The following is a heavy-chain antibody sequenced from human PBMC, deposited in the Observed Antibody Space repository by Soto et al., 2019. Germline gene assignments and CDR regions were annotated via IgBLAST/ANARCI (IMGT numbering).Heavy chain of an antibody. D-gene: IGHD6-19*01. V-gene: IGHV1-69*12. CDR2: TIPMFGTS. Sequence: QVQLVQSGAEVKKPRSSVKVACKTSGGTFSSYAINWVRQAPGQGLEWMGGTIPMFGTSDYAQKFQGRVTITADESTSTVYMQLSSLRSEDTAVYYCARGSNSGWYSYGMDVWGQGTTVTVSS. J-gene: IGHJ6*02. CDR3: ARGSNSGWYSYGMDV. CDR1: GGTFSSYA.